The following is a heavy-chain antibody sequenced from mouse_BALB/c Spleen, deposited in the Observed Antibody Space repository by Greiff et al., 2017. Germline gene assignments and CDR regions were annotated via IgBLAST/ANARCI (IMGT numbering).Heavy chain of an antibody. CDR2: IWSGGST. Sequence: VQRVESGPGLVQPSQSLSITCTVSGFSLTSYGVHWVRQSPGKGLEWLGVIWSGGSTDYNAAFISRLSISKDNSKSQVFFKMNSLQANDTAIYYCASLGRYAMDYWGQGTSVTVSS. V-gene: IGHV2-2*02. D-gene: IGHD4-1*01. CDR1: GFSLTSYG. CDR3: ASLGRYAMDY. J-gene: IGHJ4*01.